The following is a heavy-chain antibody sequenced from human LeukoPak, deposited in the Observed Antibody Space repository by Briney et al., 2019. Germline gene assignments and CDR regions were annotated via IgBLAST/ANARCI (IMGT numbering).Heavy chain of an antibody. CDR3: ARGWGPAYCGGDCHRHFDY. V-gene: IGHV4-39*07. J-gene: IGHJ4*02. Sequence: PSETLSLTCTVSGDSVISNTYYWAWIRQPPGKGLEWIGYIYNSGSTSYNPPLKSRVTMSVDTSMNHFSLRLSFVTAADTAVYYCARGWGPAYCGGDCHRHFDYWGQGALVTVSS. CDR1: GDSVISNTYY. CDR2: IYNSGST. D-gene: IGHD2-21*02.